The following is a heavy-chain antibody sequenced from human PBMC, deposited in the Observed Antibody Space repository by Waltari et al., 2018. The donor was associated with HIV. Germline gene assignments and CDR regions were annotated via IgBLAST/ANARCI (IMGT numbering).Heavy chain of an antibody. Sequence: EVQLVESGGGLVPPGGYLRLSCAASGFTFDDFALPGVRQAQGKGLGWVSGITWNSEATGYADSVKGRFTTSRDNAKKTLYLHMNSLRAEDTALYYCAKDGGLSSRHYFVGYFDSWGQGTLVTVSS. V-gene: IGHV3-9*01. CDR2: ITWNSEAT. D-gene: IGHD3-22*01. CDR1: GFTFDDFA. J-gene: IGHJ4*02. CDR3: AKDGGLSSRHYFVGYFDS.